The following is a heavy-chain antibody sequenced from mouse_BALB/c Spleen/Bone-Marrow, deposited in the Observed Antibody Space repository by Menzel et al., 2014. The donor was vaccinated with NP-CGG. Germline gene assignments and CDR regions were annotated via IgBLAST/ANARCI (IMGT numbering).Heavy chain of an antibody. D-gene: IGHD2-2*01. CDR2: IYPGSGNT. V-gene: IGHV1-77*01. CDR1: GYTFTDYY. CDR3: ARSRGYAWFAY. Sequence: VQLQQSGAELARPGASAKLSCKASGYTFTDYYINWVKQRTGQGLEWIGEIYPGSGNTYYNEKFEGKATLTADKSSSTAYMQLSSLTSEDSAVYFCARSRGYAWFAYWGQGTLVTVSA. J-gene: IGHJ3*01.